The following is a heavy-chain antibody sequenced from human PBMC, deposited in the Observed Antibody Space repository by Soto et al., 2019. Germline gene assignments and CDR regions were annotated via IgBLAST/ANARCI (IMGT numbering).Heavy chain of an antibody. CDR1: GGSINNYY. Sequence: TSETLSLTCTVSGGSINNYYWGWIRQPPGKGLEWIGYIYYSGRTSYNPSLKSRVTISVDTSKNQFSLKLSSVTAADTAVYYCAGSTVGIVAATLYGYWGQGDLVTVSS. J-gene: IGHJ4*02. V-gene: IGHV4-59*12. D-gene: IGHD1-26*01. CDR2: IYYSGRT. CDR3: AGSTVGIVAATLYGY.